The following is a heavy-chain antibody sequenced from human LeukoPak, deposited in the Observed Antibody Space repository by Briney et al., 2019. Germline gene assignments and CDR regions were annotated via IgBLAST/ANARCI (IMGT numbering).Heavy chain of an antibody. CDR2: INHSEST. V-gene: IGHV4-34*01. Sequence: PSETLSLTCAVYGGSFSGYYWSWIRQPPGKGLEWIGEINHSESTNYNPSLKSRVTISVDTSKNQFSLRLSSVTAADTAVYYCARPRLYYYGSGDYNWFDPWGQGTLVTVSS. J-gene: IGHJ5*02. CDR3: ARPRLYYYGSGDYNWFDP. D-gene: IGHD3-10*01. CDR1: GGSFSGYY.